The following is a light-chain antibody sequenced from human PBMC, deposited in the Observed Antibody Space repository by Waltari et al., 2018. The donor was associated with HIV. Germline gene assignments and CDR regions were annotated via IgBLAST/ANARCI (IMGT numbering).Light chain of an antibody. V-gene: IGLV1-44*01. Sequence: QSVLTQPPSASGTPGQRVTISCSGSGSNIGSNTVNWYQQLPGTAPKLLIYSNNQRPSGVPDRLSGSKSGTSASLAISGLQSEDEANYYCAAWDDSLIGPVFGGGTKLTVL. J-gene: IGLJ3*02. CDR3: AAWDDSLIGPV. CDR1: GSNIGSNT. CDR2: SNN.